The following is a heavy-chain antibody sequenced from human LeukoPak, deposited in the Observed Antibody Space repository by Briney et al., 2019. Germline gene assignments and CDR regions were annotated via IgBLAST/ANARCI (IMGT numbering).Heavy chain of an antibody. CDR3: ARHQWHHYYYMGV. J-gene: IGHJ6*03. CDR1: GGSISSSSYY. V-gene: IGHV4-39*01. CDR2: IYYSGDT. D-gene: IGHD6-19*01. Sequence: KPSETLSLTCTVSGGSISSSSYYWGWIRQPPGKGLEWIGGIYYSGDTYYNPSLKSRRVTISVDTSKNQFSLRLSSVTAADTAVYYCARHQWHHYYYMGVWGKGSTVTVSS.